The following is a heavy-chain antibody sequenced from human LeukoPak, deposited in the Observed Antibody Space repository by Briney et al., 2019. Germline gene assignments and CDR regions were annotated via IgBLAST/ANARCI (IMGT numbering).Heavy chain of an antibody. CDR1: GFTFSSYA. D-gene: IGHD3-22*01. CDR3: AKVAASYYDSSGYYRHFDY. V-gene: IGHV3-23*01. J-gene: IGHJ4*02. CDR2: ISGSGGST. Sequence: GGSLRLXCAASGFTFSSYAMSWVRQAPGKGLEWVSAISGSGGSTYYADSVRGRFTISRDNSKNTLYLQMNSLRAEDTAVYYCAKVAASYYDSSGYYRHFDYWGQGTLVTVSS.